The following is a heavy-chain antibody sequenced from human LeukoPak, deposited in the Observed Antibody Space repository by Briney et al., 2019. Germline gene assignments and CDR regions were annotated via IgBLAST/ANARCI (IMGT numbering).Heavy chain of an antibody. CDR1: GFTFSSYG. V-gene: IGHV3-33*01. Sequence: GGSLRLSCAASGFTFSSYGMHWVRQAPGKGLEWVAVIWYDGSNKYYADSVKGRFTISRDNSKNTLYLQMNSLRAEDTAVYYCAREVDCSGGSCYPGRFDPWGQGTLVTVSS. CDR3: AREVDCSGGSCYPGRFDP. D-gene: IGHD2-15*01. CDR2: IWYDGSNK. J-gene: IGHJ5*02.